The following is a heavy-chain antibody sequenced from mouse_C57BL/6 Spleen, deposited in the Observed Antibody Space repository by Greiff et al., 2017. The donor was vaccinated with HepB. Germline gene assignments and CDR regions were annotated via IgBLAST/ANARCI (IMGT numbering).Heavy chain of an antibody. CDR3: AIYYDYAWFAY. CDR2: INPYNGGT. V-gene: IGHV1-19*01. Sequence: VQLQQSGPVLVKPGASVKMSCKASGYTFTDYYMNWVKQSHGKSLEWIGVINPYNGGTSYNQKFKGKATLTVDKSSSTAYMELNSLTSEDSAVYYCAIYYDYAWFAYWGQGTLVTVSA. CDR1: GYTFTDYY. J-gene: IGHJ3*01. D-gene: IGHD2-4*01.